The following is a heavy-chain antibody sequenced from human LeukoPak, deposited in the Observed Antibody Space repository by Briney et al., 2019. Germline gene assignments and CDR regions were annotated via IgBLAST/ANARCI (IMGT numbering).Heavy chain of an antibody. CDR1: GFTFSSYS. CDR3: ARDQGGVNWFDP. CDR2: ISSSSSYI. J-gene: IGHJ5*02. D-gene: IGHD3-16*01. Sequence: GGSLRLSCAASGFTFSSYSMNWVRQAPGKGLEWVSSISSSSSYIYYADSVKGRFTISRDNAKNSLYLQMNSLRAEDTAVYYCARDQGGVNWFDPWGQGTLVTVSS. V-gene: IGHV3-21*01.